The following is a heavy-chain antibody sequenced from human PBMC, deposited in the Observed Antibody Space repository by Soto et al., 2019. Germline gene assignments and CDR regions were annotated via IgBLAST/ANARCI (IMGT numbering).Heavy chain of an antibody. CDR2: ISGSGGST. D-gene: IGHD3-22*01. CDR1: GFTFSSYA. V-gene: IGHV3-23*01. Sequence: PGGSLRLSCAASGFTFSSYAMSWVRQAPGKGLEWVSSISGSGGSTYYADSVKGRFTISRDNSKNTLYLQMNSLRAEDTAVYYCAKDTYFYDSSGYLAEYFQHWGQGT. J-gene: IGHJ1*01. CDR3: AKDTYFYDSSGYLAEYFQH.